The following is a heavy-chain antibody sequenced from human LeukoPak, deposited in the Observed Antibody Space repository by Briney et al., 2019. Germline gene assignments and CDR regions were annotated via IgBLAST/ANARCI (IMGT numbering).Heavy chain of an antibody. CDR1: GGSVYRYY. V-gene: IGHV4-59*08. D-gene: IGHD4/OR15-4a*01. Sequence: PSETLSLTCTVSGGSVYRYYWSWIRLPPGKGLEWIGYVDNSGSGKQNPSLEHRVTISIDTSKNQVSLKVISVTAADTAVYYCARHRRGDMELFFDYWGQGTLVTVSS. J-gene: IGHJ4*02. CDR2: VDNSGSG. CDR3: ARHRRGDMELFFDY.